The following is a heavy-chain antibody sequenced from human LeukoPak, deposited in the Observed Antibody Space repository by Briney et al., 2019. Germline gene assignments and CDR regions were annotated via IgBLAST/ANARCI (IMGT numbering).Heavy chain of an antibody. D-gene: IGHD3-9*01. CDR2: ISDSGDST. Sequence: GGSLRLSCAVSGFTFSSYAMSWVRQAPGRGLEWVSAISDSGDSTYYADSVKGRFTISRDNSKNTLYLQMSSLSAEDTAVYYCAKMNVLTGYYTPNFDFWGQGTLVTVSS. CDR1: GFTFSSYA. V-gene: IGHV3-23*01. J-gene: IGHJ4*02. CDR3: AKMNVLTGYYTPNFDF.